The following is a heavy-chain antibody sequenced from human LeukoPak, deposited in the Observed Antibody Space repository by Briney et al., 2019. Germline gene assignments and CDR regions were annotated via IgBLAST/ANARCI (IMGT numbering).Heavy chain of an antibody. Sequence: GGSLRLSCAASGFTFSSYWMSWVRQAPGKGLEWVANIKQDGSEKYYVDSVKGRFTISRDNAKNSPYLQMNSLRAEDTAVYYCARGRSSGWYVSRYWGQGTLVTVSS. CDR2: IKQDGSEK. V-gene: IGHV3-7*03. J-gene: IGHJ4*02. CDR3: ARGRSSGWYVSRY. D-gene: IGHD6-19*01. CDR1: GFTFSSYW.